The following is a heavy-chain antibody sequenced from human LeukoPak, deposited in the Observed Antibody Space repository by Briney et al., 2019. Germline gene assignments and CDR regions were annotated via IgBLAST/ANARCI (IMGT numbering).Heavy chain of an antibody. CDR2: VNSDGIT. CDR1: GITVSNNH. Sequence: PGGSLRLSCAASGITVSNNHMSWVRQAPGKGLEWVSIVNSDGITYNADSVKGRFIISRDNSKNTVSLEMNRLRVEDTAIYYCAAGWEFLDYWGQGTLVTVSS. D-gene: IGHD6-19*01. J-gene: IGHJ4*02. CDR3: AAGWEFLDY. V-gene: IGHV3-66*01.